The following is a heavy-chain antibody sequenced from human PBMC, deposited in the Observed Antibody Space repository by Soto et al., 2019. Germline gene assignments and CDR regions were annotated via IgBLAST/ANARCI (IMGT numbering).Heavy chain of an antibody. CDR1: GFTFSSYA. Sequence: GGSLRLSCAASGFTFSSYAMSWVRQAPGKGLEWVSAISGSGGSTYYADSVKGRFTISRDNSKNTLYLQMNSLRAEDTAVYYCAKDFYSSSWYRVEYYYYGMDVWGQGTTVTVSS. CDR2: ISGSGGST. CDR3: AKDFYSSSWYRVEYYYYGMDV. D-gene: IGHD6-13*01. J-gene: IGHJ6*02. V-gene: IGHV3-23*01.